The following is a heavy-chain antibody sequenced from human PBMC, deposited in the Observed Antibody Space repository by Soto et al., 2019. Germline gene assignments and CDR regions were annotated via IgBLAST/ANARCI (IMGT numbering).Heavy chain of an antibody. D-gene: IGHD3-22*01. CDR2: ISANGRGT. V-gene: IGHV3-23*01. Sequence: PGGSLRFSCAASGFTFSRYWMSWVRQAAGRGLEWVTAISANGRGTSYADSVKGRFTILRDNSKNTLFLQMNSLRADDTAVYFCVKKRSYDRTNHDHFHYWGQGTLVTVSS. CDR1: GFTFSRYW. J-gene: IGHJ4*02. CDR3: VKKRSYDRTNHDHFHY.